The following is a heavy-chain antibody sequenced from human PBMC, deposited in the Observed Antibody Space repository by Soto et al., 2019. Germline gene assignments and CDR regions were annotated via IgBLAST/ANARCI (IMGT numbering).Heavy chain of an antibody. D-gene: IGHD3-10*01. Sequence: LRLSCAASGFTFSSYAMSWVRQAPGKGLDWLSSISGSGGSTYYADSVKGRFTISRDNSKKTLYLQMNSLRAEDTAVCYCANMAASRAYWGQGTLVTVSS. CDR1: GFTFSSYA. V-gene: IGHV3-23*01. J-gene: IGHJ4*02. CDR2: ISGSGGST. CDR3: ANMAASRAY.